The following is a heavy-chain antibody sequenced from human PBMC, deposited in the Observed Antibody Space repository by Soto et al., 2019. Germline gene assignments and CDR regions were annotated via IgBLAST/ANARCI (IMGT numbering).Heavy chain of an antibody. CDR3: ARCPVVRRLSGAAAGTAESYSYYYFGMDV. D-gene: IGHD6-13*01. Sequence: QVQLVESGGGVVQPGRSLRLSCAASGFTFSSYAMHWVRQAPGKGLEWVAVISYDGSNKYYADSVKGRFTISRDNSKITLYLLMNSLRAEDTAVYYCARCPVVRRLSGAAAGTAESYSYYYFGMDVWGQGTTVTVSS. CDR2: ISYDGSNK. J-gene: IGHJ6*02. V-gene: IGHV3-30-3*01. CDR1: GFTFSSYA.